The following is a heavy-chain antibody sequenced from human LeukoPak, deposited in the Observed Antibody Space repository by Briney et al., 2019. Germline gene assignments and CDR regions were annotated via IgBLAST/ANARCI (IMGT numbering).Heavy chain of an antibody. D-gene: IGHD6-19*01. CDR3: ARDSSGTLSGGGWFDP. V-gene: IGHV4-38-2*02. J-gene: IGHJ5*02. Sequence: PSETLSLTCSVSNYSISDGYYWGWIRQPPGKGLEWIGGVYHSGATYYTPSLKSRVTISVDTSKNQFSLNLTSVTAADTAVYYCARDSSGTLSGGGWFDPWGQGTLVTVFS. CDR2: VYHSGAT. CDR1: NYSISDGYY.